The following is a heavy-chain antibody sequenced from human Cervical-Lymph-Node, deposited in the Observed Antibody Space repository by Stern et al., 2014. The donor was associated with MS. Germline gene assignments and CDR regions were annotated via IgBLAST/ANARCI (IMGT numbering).Heavy chain of an antibody. D-gene: IGHD1-7*01. J-gene: IGHJ4*02. CDR1: GYTFTRYD. CDR3: TRGPRT. V-gene: IGHV1-8*01. Sequence: QDQLVQSGAEVEKPGASVKVSCRASGYTFTRYDIHWVRRASGQGLEWMGWMNPDSGDTGIAQKFQARVTMTRDTSISTAFLELHSLKSEDTAVYYCTRGPRTWGRGTLVTVSS. CDR2: MNPDSGDT.